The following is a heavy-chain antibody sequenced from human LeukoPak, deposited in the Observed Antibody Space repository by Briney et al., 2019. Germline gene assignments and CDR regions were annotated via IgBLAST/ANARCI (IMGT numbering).Heavy chain of an antibody. CDR1: GGTFSSYA. Sequence: SVKVSCKASGGTFSSYAISWVRQAPGQGLEWMGRIIPILGIANYAQKLQGRVTITADKSTSTAYMELSSLRSEDTAVYYCAKPLGYCSSTSCQPWGYYYYYGMDVWGQGTTVTVSS. CDR3: AKPLGYCSSTSCQPWGYYYYYGMDV. V-gene: IGHV1-69*04. J-gene: IGHJ6*02. D-gene: IGHD2-2*01. CDR2: IIPILGIA.